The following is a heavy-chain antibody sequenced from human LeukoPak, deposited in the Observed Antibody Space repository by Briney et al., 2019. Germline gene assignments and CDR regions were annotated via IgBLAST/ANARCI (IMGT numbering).Heavy chain of an antibody. Sequence: PGGSLRLSCAASGFTFISYSMNWVRQAPGKGLEWVSSISSSSSYIYYADSVTGRFTISRDNAKNSLYLEMDSLRAGDTAVYYCARFGGSFGVYYFDYWGQGTLVTVSS. CDR3: ARFGGSFGVYYFDY. CDR2: ISSSSSYI. D-gene: IGHD1-26*01. J-gene: IGHJ4*02. V-gene: IGHV3-21*01. CDR1: GFTFISYS.